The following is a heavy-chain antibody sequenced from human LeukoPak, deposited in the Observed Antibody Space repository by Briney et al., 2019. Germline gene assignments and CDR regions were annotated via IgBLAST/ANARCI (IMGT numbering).Heavy chain of an antibody. CDR1: GFTFSSYA. Sequence: GGSLRLSCAASGFTFSSYAMSWVRQAPGKGLEWVSAISGSGGSTYYADSVKGRFTISRDNSKNTLYLQMNSLRAEDTAVYYCAKGSNDYGDKRGWFDPWGQGTLVTVSS. CDR2: ISGSGGST. D-gene: IGHD4-17*01. J-gene: IGHJ5*02. CDR3: AKGSNDYGDKRGWFDP. V-gene: IGHV3-23*01.